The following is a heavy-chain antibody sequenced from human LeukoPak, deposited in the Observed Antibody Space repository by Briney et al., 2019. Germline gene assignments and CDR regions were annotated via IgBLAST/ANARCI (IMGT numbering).Heavy chain of an antibody. J-gene: IGHJ3*02. D-gene: IGHD6-19*01. CDR2: IKQDGSEN. V-gene: IGHV3-7*01. Sequence: PGGSLRLSCAAPGFTFSSYWMSSVRQAPGRGLEWVANIKQDGSENYYVDSVKGRFTISRDNAKNSLYLQMNSLRAEDTAVYYCARVNSIYSGWWQRSWENNAFDIWGQGTMVTVSS. CDR3: ARVNSIYSGWWQRSWENNAFDI. CDR1: GFTFSSYW.